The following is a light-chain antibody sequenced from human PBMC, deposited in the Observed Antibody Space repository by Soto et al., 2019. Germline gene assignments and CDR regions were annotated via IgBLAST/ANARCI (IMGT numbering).Light chain of an antibody. Sequence: EIVLTQSPGTLSLSPGERATLSCRASQSVSSSYLTWYQQKPGQAPRLRIYGASSRATGIPDRFGGSGSGTGFNFAISRLEPEDCAVYSCQQYCGSPPITFGQGARLEIK. CDR2: GAS. CDR1: QSVSSSY. J-gene: IGKJ5*01. V-gene: IGKV3-20*01. CDR3: QQYCGSPPIT.